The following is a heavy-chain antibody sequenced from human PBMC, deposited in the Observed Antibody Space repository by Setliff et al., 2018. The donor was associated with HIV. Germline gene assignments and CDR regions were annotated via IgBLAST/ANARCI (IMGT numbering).Heavy chain of an antibody. V-gene: IGHV1-24*01. CDR2: FDPQDGET. Sequence: ASVKVSCKVYGYTLSELSIHWVRQAPGKGLEWMGYFDPQDGETVYAQKFQGRVTLTEDTSTGTAYMELSGLRSEDTAVYYCAIDGAGGWLRPMPDYWGQGTLVTV. CDR1: GYTLSELS. CDR3: AIDGAGGWLRPMPDY. D-gene: IGHD5-12*01. J-gene: IGHJ4*02.